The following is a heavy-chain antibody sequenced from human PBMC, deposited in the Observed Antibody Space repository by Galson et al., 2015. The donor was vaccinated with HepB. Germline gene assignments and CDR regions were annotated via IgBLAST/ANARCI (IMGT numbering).Heavy chain of an antibody. CDR1: GFIFSYYW. CDR2: IKQDETEK. D-gene: IGHD3-10*01. V-gene: IGHV3-7*01. Sequence: SLRLSCAASGFIFSYYWMNWVRQAPGKGLEWVATIKQDETEKYYVDSVKGRSTISRDNAKKAVYLEMNSLRAEDSAVYYCARDGGNLGVWFGDPKNGMDVWGQGTTVTVS. CDR3: ARDGGNLGVWFGDPKNGMDV. J-gene: IGHJ6*02.